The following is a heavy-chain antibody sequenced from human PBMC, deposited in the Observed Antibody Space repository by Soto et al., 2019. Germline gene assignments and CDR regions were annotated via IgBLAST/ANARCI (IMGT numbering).Heavy chain of an antibody. J-gene: IGHJ2*01. CDR1: GFTFSSYA. CDR3: AKNYGGNSGFWYFDL. D-gene: IGHD4-17*01. V-gene: IGHV3-23*01. Sequence: GGSLRLSCAASGFTFSSYAMSWVRQAPGKGLEWVSAISGSGGSTYYADSVKGRFTISRDNSKNTLYLQMNSLRAEDTAVYYCAKNYGGNSGFWYFDLWGRGTLVTVSS. CDR2: ISGSGGST.